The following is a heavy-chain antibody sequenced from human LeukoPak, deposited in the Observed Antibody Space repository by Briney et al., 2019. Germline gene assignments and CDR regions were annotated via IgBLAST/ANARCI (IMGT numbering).Heavy chain of an antibody. D-gene: IGHD5-12*01. CDR3: ARAGIVAVIGYGMDV. J-gene: IGHJ6*02. CDR1: GFTLGRNA. Sequence: PGGSLRLSCVASGFTLGRNAMSWVRQAPGKGLEWVSLIRNKAFRETSEYAASVEGRFSISRDASKSIVYLQMNSLQTEDTAVYYCARAGIVAVIGYGMDVWGRGTTVTVSS. CDR2: IRNKAFRETS. V-gene: IGHV3-49*04.